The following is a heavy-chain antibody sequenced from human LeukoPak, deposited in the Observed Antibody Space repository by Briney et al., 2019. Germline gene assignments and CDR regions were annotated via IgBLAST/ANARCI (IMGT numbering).Heavy chain of an antibody. Sequence: PGGSLRLSCAPSVLTDSRNYMSWVRHAPGKGLEWVSVIYSGGSTYYADSVMGRFTISRDNSKHTLYLQMNSLRAEDTAVYYCARMYRQLVYLWFDPWGQGTLVTVSS. V-gene: IGHV3-53*01. CDR1: VLTDSRNY. CDR2: IYSGGST. D-gene: IGHD6-13*01. J-gene: IGHJ5*02. CDR3: ARMYRQLVYLWFDP.